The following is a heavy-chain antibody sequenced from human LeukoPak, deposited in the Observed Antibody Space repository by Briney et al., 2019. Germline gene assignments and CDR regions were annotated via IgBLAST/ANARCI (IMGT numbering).Heavy chain of an antibody. CDR1: GFSFSDYE. CDR3: AKLGNSITMIVVLGGAFDI. Sequence: PGGSLRLSCAASGFSFSDYEMNWVRQAPGKGLEWLSHIDISGNTIHYADSVEGRFTISRDNAKNSVYLQMTSLRDEDTAVYYCAKLGNSITMIVVLGGAFDIWGQGTMVTVSS. D-gene: IGHD3-22*01. CDR2: IDISGNTI. V-gene: IGHV3-48*03. J-gene: IGHJ3*02.